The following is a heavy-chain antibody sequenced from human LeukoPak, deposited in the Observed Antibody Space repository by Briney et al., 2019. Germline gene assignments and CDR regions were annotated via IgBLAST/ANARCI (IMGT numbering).Heavy chain of an antibody. J-gene: IGHJ4*02. Sequence: ASVKVSCKASGYTFTSYAMHWVRQAPGQRLEWMGWINAGNGNTKYSQKFQGRVTITRDTSASTAYMELSSLRSEDTAVYYCARGSLAAYGSGSYYTTYWGQGTLVTVSS. V-gene: IGHV1-3*01. CDR1: GYTFTSYA. D-gene: IGHD3-10*01. CDR2: INAGNGNT. CDR3: ARGSLAAYGSGSYYTTY.